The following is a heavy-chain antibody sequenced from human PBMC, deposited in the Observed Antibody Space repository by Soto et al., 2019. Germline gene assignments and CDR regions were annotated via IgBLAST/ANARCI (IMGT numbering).Heavy chain of an antibody. Sequence: EVRLLESGGGLAQPGVSRRLSCAASGFTFSSSAMNWVRHAPGKGLEWVSSIRVGGGDTFYADSVRGRFTVSRDISRNTLYLQMNSLRAEDTAIYYCAKCSVGTVRTSGWCNWFDPWGQGTRVTVSS. V-gene: IGHV3-23*01. J-gene: IGHJ5*02. D-gene: IGHD6-19*01. CDR1: GFTFSSSA. CDR3: AKCSVGTVRTSGWCNWFDP. CDR2: IRVGGGDT.